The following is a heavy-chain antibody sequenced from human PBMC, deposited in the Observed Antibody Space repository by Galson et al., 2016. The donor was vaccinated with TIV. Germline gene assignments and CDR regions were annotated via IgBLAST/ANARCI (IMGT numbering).Heavy chain of an antibody. D-gene: IGHD2-21*01. V-gene: IGHV3-21*01. J-gene: IGHJ6*02. CDR2: IRSSSSYK. CDR3: ARDIFPYYGMDV. CDR1: GFTFSSYT. Sequence: SLRLSCAASGFTFSSYTMTWVRQAPGKGLEWVSSIRSSSSYKSYADSVKGRFTISRDNAKNSLYLPMNSLRAEDTAVYYCARDIFPYYGMDVWGQGTTVTVSS.